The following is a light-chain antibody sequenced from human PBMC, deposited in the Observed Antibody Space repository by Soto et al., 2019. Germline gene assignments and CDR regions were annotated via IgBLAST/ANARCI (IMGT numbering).Light chain of an antibody. CDR1: SNDVGSFAL. Sequence: QSALTQPASVSGSPGQSITISCTGTSNDVGSFALVSWYQHHPGKAPKLMIYEGSRRPSGVSYRFSASKSDNTASLTISGLQAEDEADYYCCSYAGSTAWVFGGGTKLTVL. CDR2: EGS. J-gene: IGLJ3*02. CDR3: CSYAGSTAWV. V-gene: IGLV2-23*01.